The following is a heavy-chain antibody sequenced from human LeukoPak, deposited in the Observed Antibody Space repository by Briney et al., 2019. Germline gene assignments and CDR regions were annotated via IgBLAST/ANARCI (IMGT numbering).Heavy chain of an antibody. D-gene: IGHD4-23*01. CDR3: ARGVTVAFDY. J-gene: IGHJ4*02. V-gene: IGHV4-31*03. Sequence: PSETLSLTCTVSGGSISSGGYYWSWIRQHPRKGLEWIGYIYYSGSTYYNPSLKSRVTISVDTSKNQFSLKLSSVTAADTAVYYCARGVTVAFDYWGQGTLVTVSS. CDR2: IYYSGST. CDR1: GGSISSGGYY.